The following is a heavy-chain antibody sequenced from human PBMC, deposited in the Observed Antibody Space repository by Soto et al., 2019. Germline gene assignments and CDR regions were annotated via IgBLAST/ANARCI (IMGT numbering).Heavy chain of an antibody. V-gene: IGHV1-69*13. D-gene: IGHD3-22*01. J-gene: IGHJ5*02. Sequence: SVKVSCKASGGTFSNYGINWVRQAPGQGLAWMGGVIPLFGAANYAQKFQGRVTITADASTSMVYMQLSSLRSEDTAVYYCAREQHDTYDDSGYYFNWFDPWGQGTMVTVSS. CDR2: VIPLFGAA. CDR3: AREQHDTYDDSGYYFNWFDP. CDR1: GGTFSNYG.